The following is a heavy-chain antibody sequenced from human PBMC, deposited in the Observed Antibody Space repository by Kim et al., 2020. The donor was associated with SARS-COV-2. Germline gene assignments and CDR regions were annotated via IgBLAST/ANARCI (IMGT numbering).Heavy chain of an antibody. Sequence: SETLSLTCAVYGGSFSGYYLSWIRQPPGKGLEWVGEINHSGSTNYNPSPKSRGTISLNTTKNKFSLKLTTSTAADTAADYCSRRLSNSSGSGSHSFDLWG. J-gene: IGHJ3*01. CDR2: INHSGST. CDR3: SRRLSNSSGSGSHSFDL. CDR1: GGSFSGYY. V-gene: IGHV4-34*01. D-gene: IGHD3-10*01.